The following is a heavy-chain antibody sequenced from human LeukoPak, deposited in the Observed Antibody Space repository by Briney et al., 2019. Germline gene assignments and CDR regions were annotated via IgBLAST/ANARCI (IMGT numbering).Heavy chain of an antibody. CDR1: GGSFSGYY. CDR3: ARSSGALDC. Sequence: SETLSLTCAVYGGSFSGYYWSWIRKPPGKGLEWIGEINHSGSTNYNPSLKSRVTISVDTSKNQFSLKLSSVTAADTAVYYCARSSGALDCWGQGTLVTVSS. V-gene: IGHV4-34*01. CDR2: INHSGST. D-gene: IGHD3-10*01. J-gene: IGHJ4*02.